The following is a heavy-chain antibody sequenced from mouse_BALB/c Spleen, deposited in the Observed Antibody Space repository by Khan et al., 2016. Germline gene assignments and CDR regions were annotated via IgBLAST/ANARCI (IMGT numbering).Heavy chain of an antibody. V-gene: IGHV1-9*01. D-gene: IGHD1-1*01. CDR1: GYTFRSYW. CDR3: ATRRDYASSPAWFAY. CDR2: NLPGGGTT. J-gene: IGHJ3*01. Sequence: QVRLQQSGAELMKPGASVLISCKVTGYTFRSYWRERVKQRSGHGLEGIGENLPGGGTTNYNEKFQGKAIFTADSSSNTAYMQFSSLTSEASAVYYCATRRDYASSPAWFAYWGRGTLVTVSA.